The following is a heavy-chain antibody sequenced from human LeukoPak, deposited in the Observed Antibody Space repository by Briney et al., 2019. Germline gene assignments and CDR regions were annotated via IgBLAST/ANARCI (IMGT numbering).Heavy chain of an antibody. CDR2: INSYGSST. CDR1: GFTFSSYW. Sequence: GGSLRLSCAASGFTFSSYWMHWVRQAPGKGLVWVSRINSYGSSTSYADSVKGRFTISRDNAKNTLYLQMNSLRAEDTAVYYCARDDGDYYFDYWGQGTLVTVSS. J-gene: IGHJ4*02. CDR3: ARDDGDYYFDY. D-gene: IGHD4-17*01. V-gene: IGHV3-74*01.